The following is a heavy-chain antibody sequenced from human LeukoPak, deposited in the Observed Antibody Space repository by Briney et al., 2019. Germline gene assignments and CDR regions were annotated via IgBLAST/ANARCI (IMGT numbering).Heavy chain of an antibody. CDR1: GXXFXGYY. CDR2: INHSGST. CDR3: ASSSWYDGDY. D-gene: IGHD6-13*01. V-gene: IGHV4-34*01. Sequence: LXXXXXXYGXXFXGYYWSWIRQPPGKGLEWIGEINHSGSTNYNPSLKSRVTISVDTSKNQFSLKLSSVTAADTAVYYCASSSWYDGDYWGQGTLVTVSS. J-gene: IGHJ4*02.